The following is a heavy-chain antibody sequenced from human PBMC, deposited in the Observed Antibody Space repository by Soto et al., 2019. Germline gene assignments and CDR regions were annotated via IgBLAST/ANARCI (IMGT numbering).Heavy chain of an antibody. Sequence: PSETLSLTCAVSGGSLSDFYWTWIRQSPGKGLEWMGESSLSGTTNYNPSLKSRVTISVDTSKNQVSLKLTSVTAADTAVYYCARHQGNDYYYGMDVWGQGTTVTVSS. CDR3: ARHQGNDYYYGMDV. CDR2: SSLSGTT. D-gene: IGHD1-1*01. CDR1: GGSLSDFY. J-gene: IGHJ6*02. V-gene: IGHV4-34*01.